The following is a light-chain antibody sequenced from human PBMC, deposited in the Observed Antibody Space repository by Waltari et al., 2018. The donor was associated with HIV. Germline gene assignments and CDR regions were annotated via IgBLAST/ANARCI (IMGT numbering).Light chain of an antibody. J-gene: IGLJ2*01. V-gene: IGLV1-47*01. Sequence: QSVLTQTPSASGTPRQRVTISCSGSTSDIGNNYVYWFQQFPGTPPKVLIYKNDQRPSGVSDRFSASKSGTSASLAISGLRTEDESDFYCAAWDDIRSGWIFGGGTKLTVL. CDR1: TSDIGNNY. CDR3: AAWDDIRSGWI. CDR2: KND.